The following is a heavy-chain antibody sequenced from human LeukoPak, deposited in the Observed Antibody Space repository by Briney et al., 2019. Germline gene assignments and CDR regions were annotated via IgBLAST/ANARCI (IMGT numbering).Heavy chain of an antibody. D-gene: IGHD4-17*01. J-gene: IGHJ4*02. Sequence: PGGSLRLSCAASGFTFSSYAMSWVRQAPGKGLEWVSYISSSGSTIYYADSVKGRFTISRDNAKNSLCLQMNSLRAEDTAVYYCARVASYGDYDYWGQGTLVTVSS. CDR1: GFTFSSYA. CDR2: ISSSGSTI. CDR3: ARVASYGDYDY. V-gene: IGHV3-48*04.